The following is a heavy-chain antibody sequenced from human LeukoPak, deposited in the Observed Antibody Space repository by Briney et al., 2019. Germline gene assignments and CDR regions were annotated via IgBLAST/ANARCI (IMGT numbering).Heavy chain of an antibody. CDR2: INPNSGGT. V-gene: IGHV1-2*06. D-gene: IGHD5-18*01. J-gene: IGHJ4*02. Sequence: ASVKVSCKASGYTFTGYYMHWVRQAPGQGLEWMGRINPNSGGTNYAQKFQGRVTMTRDTSISTAYMELSRLRSDDTAVYYCARAQSVDIAMVYQNYWGQGTLVTVSS. CDR1: GYTFTGYY. CDR3: ARAQSVDIAMVYQNY.